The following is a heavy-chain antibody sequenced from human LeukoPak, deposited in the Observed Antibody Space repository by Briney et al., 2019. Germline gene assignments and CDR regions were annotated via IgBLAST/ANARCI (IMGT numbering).Heavy chain of an antibody. CDR1: GFTFSDYV. Sequence: PGGSLRLSCAASGFTFSDYVMHWVRQAPGKGLELVALISSDGSYKFYADSVKGRFTISRDNSKNTLYLQMNSLRAEDTAVYYCAKAAVGATVLNYLDYWGQGTLVPVSS. D-gene: IGHD1-26*01. CDR3: AKAAVGATVLNYLDY. V-gene: IGHV3-30*18. CDR2: ISSDGSYK. J-gene: IGHJ4*02.